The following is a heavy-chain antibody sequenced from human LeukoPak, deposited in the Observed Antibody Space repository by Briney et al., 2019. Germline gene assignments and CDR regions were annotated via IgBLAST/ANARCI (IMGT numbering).Heavy chain of an antibody. CDR3: ARDGCGGDCYLADY. D-gene: IGHD2-21*02. V-gene: IGHV3-33*01. CDR1: GFIFSSYG. J-gene: IGHJ4*02. CDR2: IWYDGSKK. Sequence: GGSLRLSCAASGFIFSSYGMHWVHQAPGKGLEWVAVIWYDGSKKHHADSVKGRFTISRDNSKNTLYLQMNSLRAEDTAVYYCARDGCGGDCYLADYWGQGTLVTVSS.